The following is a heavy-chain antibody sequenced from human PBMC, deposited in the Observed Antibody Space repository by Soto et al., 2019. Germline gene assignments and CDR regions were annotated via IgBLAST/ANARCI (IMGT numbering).Heavy chain of an antibody. CDR2: IVVGSGNT. V-gene: IGHV1-58*01. D-gene: IGHD6-19*01. J-gene: IGHJ6*02. CDR1: GFTFTSSA. Sequence: SVKVSCKASGFTFTSSAVQWVRQARGQRLEWIGWIVVGSGNTNYAQKFQERVTITRDMSTSTAYMELSSLRSEDTAVYYCAADRVAVAGTGEVYYYGMDVWGQGTTVTV. CDR3: AADRVAVAGTGEVYYYGMDV.